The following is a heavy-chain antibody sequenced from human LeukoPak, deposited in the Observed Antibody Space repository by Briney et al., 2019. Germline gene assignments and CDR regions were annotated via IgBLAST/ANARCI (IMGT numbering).Heavy chain of an antibody. V-gene: IGHV3-74*03. Sequence: GGSLRLSCAASGFTFSTYWMHWVRQAPGKGLVWVARIRPEGTTTAYADSVKGRFTISRDNAKNTLFLQMNSLSAEDTAVYYCARDLEWISFDYWGQGTLVTVSS. CDR2: IRPEGTTT. J-gene: IGHJ4*02. D-gene: IGHD2-2*03. CDR3: ARDLEWISFDY. CDR1: GFTFSTYW.